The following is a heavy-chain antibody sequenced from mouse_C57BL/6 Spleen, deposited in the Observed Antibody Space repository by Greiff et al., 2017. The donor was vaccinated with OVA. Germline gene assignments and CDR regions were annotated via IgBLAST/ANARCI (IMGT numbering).Heavy chain of an antibody. Sequence: VQLQQPGAELVMPGASVKLSCKASGYTFTSYWMHWVKQRPGQGLEWIGEIDPSDSYTNYNQKFKGKSTLTVDKSSSTAYMQLSSLTSEDSAVYYCARGDYGSGNFDVWGTGTTVTVSS. D-gene: IGHD1-1*01. CDR3: ARGDYGSGNFDV. J-gene: IGHJ1*03. CDR2: IDPSDSYT. V-gene: IGHV1-69*01. CDR1: GYTFTSYW.